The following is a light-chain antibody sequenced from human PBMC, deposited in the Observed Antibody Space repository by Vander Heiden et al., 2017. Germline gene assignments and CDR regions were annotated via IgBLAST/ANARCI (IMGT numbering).Light chain of an antibody. V-gene: IGKV1-39*01. Sequence: VQMTQTQSSLSVSVADGVTITCQSSQSISSYLNRYQQKPGKAPSLLIYAASRLQSRVPSRFSGSGSATDFTLPIGSLQPEDFSTYYCQQRYRTSFGQGTKLEIK. CDR1: QSISSY. CDR3: QQRYRTS. CDR2: AAS. J-gene: IGKJ2*01.